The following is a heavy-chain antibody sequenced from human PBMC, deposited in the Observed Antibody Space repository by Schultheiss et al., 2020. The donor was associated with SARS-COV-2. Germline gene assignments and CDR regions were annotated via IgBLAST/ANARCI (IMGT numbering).Heavy chain of an antibody. D-gene: IGHD6-6*01. J-gene: IGHJ4*02. Sequence: GGSLRLSCAASGFTFSSYGMHWVRQAPGKGLEWVAFIRYDGSNKYYADSVKGRFTISRDNSKNTLYLQMNSLRAEDTAVYYCARGGLVFGSSSSGDNDYWGQGTLVTVSS. V-gene: IGHV3-30*02. CDR2: IRYDGSNK. CDR1: GFTFSSYG. CDR3: ARGGLVFGSSSSGDNDY.